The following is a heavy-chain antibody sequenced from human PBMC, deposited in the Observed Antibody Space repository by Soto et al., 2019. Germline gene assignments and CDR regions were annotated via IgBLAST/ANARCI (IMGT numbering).Heavy chain of an antibody. CDR1: GFSFSPSG. V-gene: IGHV3-33*01. CDR3: ARDGSHYDVDD. CDR2: IWNDGSTT. J-gene: IGHJ4*02. Sequence: LVESGGGVAQPGRSLRLSCATSGFSFSPSGMHWVRQAPGKGLEWVAIIWNDGSTTYYEDSVKGRFTISRDNSKNTLYLQMNSLRDEDTAVYYCARDGSHYDVDDWGQGTLVTVSS. D-gene: IGHD4-4*01.